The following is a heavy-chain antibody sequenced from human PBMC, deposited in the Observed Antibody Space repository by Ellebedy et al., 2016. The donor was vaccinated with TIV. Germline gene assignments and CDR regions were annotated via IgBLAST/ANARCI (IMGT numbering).Heavy chain of an antibody. CDR2: VYYSGSP. J-gene: IGHJ4*02. V-gene: IGHV4-39*01. Sequence: MPSETLSLTCSVSGGSISSTRYYWAWIRQPPGKGLEYIGSVYYSGSPYYNPSFKSRVTLSADTSKNQFSQNLRTVTAADTAVYYCARTDPWQPIDDWGQGILVSVSS. CDR3: ARTDPWQPIDD. CDR1: GGSISSTRYY. D-gene: IGHD2-21*02.